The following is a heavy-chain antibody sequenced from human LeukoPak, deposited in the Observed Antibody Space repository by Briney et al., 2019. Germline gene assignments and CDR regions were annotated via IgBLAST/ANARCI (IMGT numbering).Heavy chain of an antibody. J-gene: IGHJ3*02. Sequence: GGSLRLSCAASGLTVSSNYMSWVRQAPGKGLEWVSVIYSGGSTYYADSVKGRFTISRDNAKNSLYLQMSSLRAEDTAVYYCARGSTMGATDAFDIWGQGTMVTVSS. CDR1: GLTVSSNY. D-gene: IGHD1-26*01. CDR2: IYSGGST. CDR3: ARGSTMGATDAFDI. V-gene: IGHV3-53*01.